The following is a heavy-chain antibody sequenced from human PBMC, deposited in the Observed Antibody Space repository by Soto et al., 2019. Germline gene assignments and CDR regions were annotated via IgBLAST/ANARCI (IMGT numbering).Heavy chain of an antibody. D-gene: IGHD3-10*01. Sequence: QITLKESGPTLVKPTQTLTLTCTFSGFSLSTSGVGVGWIRQPPGKALEWLALLYWNDDNRYSPSLKSRLTITKDTSKNQVVMTMSNMDPVDTATYYCVSGSFPNWFDPWGQGILVTVSS. J-gene: IGHJ5*02. V-gene: IGHV2-5*01. CDR1: GFSLSTSGVG. CDR2: LYWNDDN. CDR3: VSGSFPNWFDP.